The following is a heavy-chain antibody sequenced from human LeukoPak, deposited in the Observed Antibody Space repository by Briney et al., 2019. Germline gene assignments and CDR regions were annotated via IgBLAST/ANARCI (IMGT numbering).Heavy chain of an antibody. Sequence: PGGSLRLSCATSGFTFGIHYMSWVRQAPGKGLEWVSSISSSSSYIYYADSVKGRFTIPRDNAKNSLYLQMNSLRAEDTAVYYCARDAELKGYCSGGSCYSYYYYYMDVWGKGTTVTVSS. CDR1: GFTFGIHY. D-gene: IGHD2-15*01. V-gene: IGHV3-21*01. CDR3: ARDAELKGYCSGGSCYSYYYYYMDV. CDR2: ISSSSSYI. J-gene: IGHJ6*03.